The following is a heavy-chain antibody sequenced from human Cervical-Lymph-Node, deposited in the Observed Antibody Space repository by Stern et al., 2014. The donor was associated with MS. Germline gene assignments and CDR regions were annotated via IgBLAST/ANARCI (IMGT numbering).Heavy chain of an antibody. V-gene: IGHV3-73*01. CDR3: SRYVNYAFGS. J-gene: IGHJ4*02. D-gene: IGHD4-11*01. CDR1: GFSFSDSN. CDR2: IRSKAWNYAT. Sequence: EVQLVESGGGLVQPGESLKLSCAASGFSFSDSNVHWVRQASGKGLEWVGRIRSKAWNYATEYAASVKGRFTFSRDDSKNTAYLQMNSLETEDTAVYYCSRYVNYAFGSWGQGALVTVSS.